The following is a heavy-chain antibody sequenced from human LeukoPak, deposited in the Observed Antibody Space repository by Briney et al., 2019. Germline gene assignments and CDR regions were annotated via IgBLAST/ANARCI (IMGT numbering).Heavy chain of an antibody. J-gene: IGHJ3*02. CDR2: ITGSGAGT. CDR1: RLTFSNYA. CDR3: SKDPNGDYVGAFDM. V-gene: IGHV3-23*01. Sequence: GGSLTLSCAASRLTFSNYAMTWVRQAPGKGLVWVSSITGSGAGTYYADSVKGRFRISRDNAQNTLSLHMNSLGADDTAVYFCSKDPNGDYVGAFDMWGPGTMVTVSS. D-gene: IGHD4-17*01.